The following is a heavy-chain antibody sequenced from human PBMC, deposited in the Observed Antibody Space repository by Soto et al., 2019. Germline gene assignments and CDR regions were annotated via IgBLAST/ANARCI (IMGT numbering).Heavy chain of an antibody. J-gene: IGHJ4*02. Sequence: SETLSLTCTVSGGSISSYYWSWIRQPPGKGLVWIGYIYYIGSTNYNPSLKSRVTISLDTSKNQFSLKLTSLTAADTAVYYCARDKITGLFDYWGQGTLVTVSS. V-gene: IGHV4-59*12. CDR2: IYYIGST. CDR3: ARDKITGLFDY. D-gene: IGHD2-8*02. CDR1: GGSISSYY.